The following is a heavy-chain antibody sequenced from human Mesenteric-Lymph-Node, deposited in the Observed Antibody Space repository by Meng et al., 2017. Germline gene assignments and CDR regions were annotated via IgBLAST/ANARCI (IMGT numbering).Heavy chain of an antibody. J-gene: IGHJ4*02. Sequence: GSLRLSCTVSGGSVSSGSYYWSWIRQPPGKGLEWIGYIYYSGSTNYNPSLKSRVTISVDTSKNQFSLKVTSVTAADTAMYYCARHYGSGTYPLDYWGQGTLVTVSS. CDR2: IYYSGST. CDR3: ARHYGSGTYPLDY. V-gene: IGHV4-61*01. D-gene: IGHD3-10*01. CDR1: GGSVSSGSYY.